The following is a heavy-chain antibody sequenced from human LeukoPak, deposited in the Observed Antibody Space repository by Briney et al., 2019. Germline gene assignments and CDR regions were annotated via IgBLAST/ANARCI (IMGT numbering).Heavy chain of an antibody. CDR3: ARVGSGSYNFDY. J-gene: IGHJ4*02. CDR1: GGSISSGDYY. D-gene: IGHD1-26*01. CDR2: IYYSGST. V-gene: IGHV4-30-4*08. Sequence: KTSETLSLTCTVSGGSISSGDYYWSWIRQPPGKGLEWIGYIYYSGSTYYNPSLKSRVTISVDTSKNQFSLKLSSVTAADTAVYYCARVGSGSYNFDYWGQGTLVTVSS.